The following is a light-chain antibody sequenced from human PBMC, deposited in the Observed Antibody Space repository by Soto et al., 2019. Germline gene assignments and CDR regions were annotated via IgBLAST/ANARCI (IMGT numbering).Light chain of an antibody. Sequence: QAVVTQPPSASGTPGQRVTISCSGSYSNIGDNTVNWYQQLPGTAPKLLIYSNRQRPSGVPDRFSGSKSGTSASLAISGLQSEDEADYYCATWDDSLDGPVFGGGTKVTVL. J-gene: IGLJ3*02. CDR1: YSNIGDNT. CDR2: SNR. V-gene: IGLV1-44*01. CDR3: ATWDDSLDGPV.